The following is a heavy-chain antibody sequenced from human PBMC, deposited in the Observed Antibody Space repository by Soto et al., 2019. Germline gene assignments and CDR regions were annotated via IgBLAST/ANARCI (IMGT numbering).Heavy chain of an antibody. J-gene: IGHJ5*02. CDR2: IYPGDSDT. CDR1: GYSFTSYW. D-gene: IGHD4-4*01. Sequence: LGESLKISCKGSGYSFTSYWIGWVRQMPGKGLEWMGIIYPGDSDTRYSPSFQGQVTISADKSISTAYLQWSSLKASDTAMYYCARIYSNLVDWFDPWGQGTLVTVSS. V-gene: IGHV5-51*01. CDR3: ARIYSNLVDWFDP.